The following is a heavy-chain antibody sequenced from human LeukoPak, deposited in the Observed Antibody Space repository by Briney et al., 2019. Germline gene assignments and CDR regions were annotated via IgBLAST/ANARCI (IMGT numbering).Heavy chain of an antibody. D-gene: IGHD6-6*01. CDR3: AKGSRSIAVDNLCDY. V-gene: IGHV3-23*01. J-gene: IGHJ4*02. Sequence: PGGSLRLSCAASGFTFSSYAMSWVRQAPGKGLEWVSAISGSGGSTYYADSVKGRFTIFRDNSKNTLYLQMSSLRAEDTAVYYCAKGSRSIAVDNLCDYWGQGTLVTVSS. CDR2: ISGSGGST. CDR1: GFTFSSYA.